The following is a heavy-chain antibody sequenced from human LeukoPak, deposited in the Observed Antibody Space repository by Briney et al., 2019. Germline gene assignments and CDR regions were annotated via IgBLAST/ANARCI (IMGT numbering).Heavy chain of an antibody. V-gene: IGHV3-48*04. J-gene: IGHJ4*02. D-gene: IGHD2-21*02. CDR1: GFTFSNYW. CDR3: AGDCVENGDLDYLDS. Sequence: GGPLRLSCAASGFTFSNYWMSWVRQAPGKGLEWVSYISGSGLSIYYADSVKGRFTISRDNAKNSLFLQMNSLGVEDTAVYYCAGDCVENGDLDYLDSWGQGTLVTVSS. CDR2: ISGSGLSI.